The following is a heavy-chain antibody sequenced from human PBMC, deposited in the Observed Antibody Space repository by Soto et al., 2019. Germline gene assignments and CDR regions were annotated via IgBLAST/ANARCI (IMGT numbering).Heavy chain of an antibody. J-gene: IGHJ5*02. V-gene: IGHV4-59*08. CDR1: GGSISSYY. CDR2: IYYSGST. Sequence: PSETLSLTCTVSGGSISSYYWSWIRQPPGKGLEWIGYIYYSGSTNYNPSLKSRVTISVDTSKNQFSLKLSSVTAADTAVYYCARLGHFSSWFDPWGQGTLVTVSS. D-gene: IGHD3-3*02. CDR3: ARLGHFSSWFDP.